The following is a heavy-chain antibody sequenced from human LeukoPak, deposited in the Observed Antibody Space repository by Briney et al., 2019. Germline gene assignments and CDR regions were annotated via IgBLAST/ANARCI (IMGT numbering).Heavy chain of an antibody. D-gene: IGHD3-10*01. V-gene: IGHV1-18*01. CDR3: ASGLLWFGELLYEGLDY. Sequence: ASVKVSCKASGYTFTSYGISWVRQAPGKGLEWMGWISGYNGNTNYAQKLQGRVTMTTDTSTSTAYMELRSLRSDDTAVYYCASGLLWFGELLYEGLDYWGQGTLVTVSS. J-gene: IGHJ4*02. CDR1: GYTFTSYG. CDR2: ISGYNGNT.